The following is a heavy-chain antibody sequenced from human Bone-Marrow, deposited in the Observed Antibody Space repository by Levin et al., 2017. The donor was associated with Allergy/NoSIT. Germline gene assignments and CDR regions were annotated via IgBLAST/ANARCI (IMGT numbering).Heavy chain of an antibody. V-gene: IGHV3-11*01. Sequence: PGGSLRLSCAASGFTFSDYYMSWIRQAPGKGLEWVSYISSSGSTIYYADSVKGRFTISRDNAKNSLYLQMNSLRAEDTAVYYCARDFWSGYPLSPHFDYWGQGTLVTVSS. CDR2: ISSSGSTI. CDR1: GFTFSDYY. J-gene: IGHJ4*02. CDR3: ARDFWSGYPLSPHFDY. D-gene: IGHD3-3*01.